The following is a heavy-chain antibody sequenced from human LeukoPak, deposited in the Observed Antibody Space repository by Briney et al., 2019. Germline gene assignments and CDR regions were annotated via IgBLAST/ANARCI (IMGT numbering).Heavy chain of an antibody. V-gene: IGHV1-69*05. CDR3: ATPNGLGSSWYYFDY. D-gene: IGHD6-13*01. CDR1: GGTFSSYA. CDR2: VIPIFGTA. Sequence: SVKVSCKASGGTFSSYAISWVRQAPGQGLEWMGGVIPIFGTANYAQKFQGRVTITTDESTSTAYMELSSLRSGDTAVYYCATPNGLGSSWYYFDYWGQGTLVTVSS. J-gene: IGHJ4*02.